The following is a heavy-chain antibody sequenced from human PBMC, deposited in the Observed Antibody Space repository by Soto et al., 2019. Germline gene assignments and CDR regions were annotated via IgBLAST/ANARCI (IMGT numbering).Heavy chain of an antibody. CDR2: INHSGST. Sequence: SETLSLTCAVYGGSFSGYYWSWIRQPPGKGLEWIGEINHSGSTNYNPSLKSRVTISVDTSKNQFSLKLSSVTAADTAVYYCARVRRITMIVVTKSFDIWGQGXMVTVSS. J-gene: IGHJ3*02. CDR3: ARVRRITMIVVTKSFDI. CDR1: GGSFSGYY. V-gene: IGHV4-34*01. D-gene: IGHD3-22*01.